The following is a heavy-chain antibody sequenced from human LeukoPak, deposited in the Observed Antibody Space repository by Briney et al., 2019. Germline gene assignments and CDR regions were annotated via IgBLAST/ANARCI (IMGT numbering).Heavy chain of an antibody. CDR3: ARCPGLLWFGEYGMDV. CDR1: GGTFSSYA. J-gene: IGHJ6*02. D-gene: IGHD3-10*01. Sequence: GASVKVSCKASGGTFSSYAISWVRQAPGQGLEWMGGIIPIFGTANYAQKFQGRVTITTDESTSTAYMELSSLRSEDTAVYYCARCPGLLWFGEYGMDVWGQGTTVTVSS. CDR2: IIPIFGTA. V-gene: IGHV1-69*05.